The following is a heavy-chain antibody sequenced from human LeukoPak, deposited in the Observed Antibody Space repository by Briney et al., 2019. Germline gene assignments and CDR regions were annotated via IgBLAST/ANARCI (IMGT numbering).Heavy chain of an antibody. V-gene: IGHV1-2*02. J-gene: IGHJ6*03. CDR1: GYTFTNYD. CDR2: INPNSGGT. D-gene: IGHD3-10*01. CDR3: ARGPREYGYYYYYYMDV. Sequence: GASVKVSCKASGYTFTNYDINWVRQATGQGLEWMGWINPNSGGTNYAQKFQGRVTMTRDTSISTAYMELSRLRSDDTAVYYCARGPREYGYYYYYYMDVWGKGTTVTVSS.